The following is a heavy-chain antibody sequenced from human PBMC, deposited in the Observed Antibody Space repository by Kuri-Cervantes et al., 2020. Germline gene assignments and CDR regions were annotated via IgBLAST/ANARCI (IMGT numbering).Heavy chain of an antibody. CDR2: INPNSGGT. J-gene: IGHJ4*02. Sequence: ASVKVSCKASGYTFTGYYMHWVRQAPGQGLEWMGWINPNSGGTNYAQKFQGRATMTRDTSISTAYMELSRLRSDDTAVYYCARVWGNWNYDRIFDYWGQGTLVTVSS. CDR1: GYTFTGYY. D-gene: IGHD1-7*01. V-gene: IGHV1-2*02. CDR3: ARVWGNWNYDRIFDY.